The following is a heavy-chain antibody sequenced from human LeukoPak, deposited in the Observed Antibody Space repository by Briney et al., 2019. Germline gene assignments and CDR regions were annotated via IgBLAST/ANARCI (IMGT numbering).Heavy chain of an antibody. CDR3: ARDLWPAASKYYYYYDMDV. V-gene: IGHV1-69*13. J-gene: IGHJ6*02. Sequence: ASVKVSCKASGGTFSSYAISWVRQAPGQGLEWMGGIIPIFGTANYAQKFQGRVTITADESTSIAYMELSSLRSEDTAVYYCARDLWPAASKYYYYYDMDVWGQGTTVIVCS. D-gene: IGHD2-2*01. CDR1: GGTFSSYA. CDR2: IIPIFGTA.